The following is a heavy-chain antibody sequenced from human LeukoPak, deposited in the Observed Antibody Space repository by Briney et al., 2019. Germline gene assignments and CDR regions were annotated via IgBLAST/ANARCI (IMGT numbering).Heavy chain of an antibody. CDR2: INQDESVK. CDR1: ASTFSSYD. D-gene: IGHD6-13*01. V-gene: IGHV3-7*03. J-gene: IGHJ3*02. Sequence: GSLRLSCAASASTFSSYDMSWVRQAPGKRLECVASINQDESVKRYVDSAKGRFTISRDNTQNSVYLEMNSLTAEDTALYYCARDLWAQQEGDGFDIWGQGTMVTVSS. CDR3: ARDLWAQQEGDGFDI.